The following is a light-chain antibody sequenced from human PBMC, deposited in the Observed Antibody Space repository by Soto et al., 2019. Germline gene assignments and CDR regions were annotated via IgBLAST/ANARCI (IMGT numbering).Light chain of an antibody. V-gene: IGKV3-15*01. CDR3: QQYNNWTSHT. J-gene: IGKJ2*01. Sequence: EIVMTQSPATLSVSPGERATLSSRASQSVISNLAWYQQKPGQAPTPLIYGASTRDTGIPARSSGSGSGTEFTLHHSSLQYEDFAVYYCQQYNNWTSHTFGQGTKLEIK. CDR2: GAS. CDR1: QSVISN.